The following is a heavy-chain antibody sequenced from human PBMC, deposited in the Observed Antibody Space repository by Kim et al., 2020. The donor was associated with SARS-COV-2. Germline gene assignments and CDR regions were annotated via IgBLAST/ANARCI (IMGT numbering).Heavy chain of an antibody. V-gene: IGHV4-39*01. CDR1: GGSISSSSYY. CDR3: ARSLKQRRDCSSTSCYIPDDY. D-gene: IGHD2-2*02. Sequence: SETLSLTCTVSGGSISSSSYYWGWIRQPPGKGLEWIGSIYYSGSTYYNPSLKSRVTISVDTSKNQFSLKLSSVTAADTAVYYCARSLKQRRDCSSTSCYIPDDYWGQGTLVTVSS. J-gene: IGHJ4*02. CDR2: IYYSGST.